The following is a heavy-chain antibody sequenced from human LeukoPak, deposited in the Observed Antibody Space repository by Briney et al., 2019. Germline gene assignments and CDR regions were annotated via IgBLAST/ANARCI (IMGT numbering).Heavy chain of an antibody. CDR2: LGSAGDK. CDR3: ARAKRETSTRPWISGMDV. D-gene: IGHD1-1*01. CDR1: GFTLSDYD. J-gene: IGHJ6*02. Sequence: GGSLRLSCAASGFTLSDYDIHWVRQPIGKGLDWVSGLGSAGDKYHAGSERGRFTISREDAENSVYLQMNGLRPEDTAIYYCARAKRETSTRPWISGMDVWGQGTRVTVSS. V-gene: IGHV3-13*01.